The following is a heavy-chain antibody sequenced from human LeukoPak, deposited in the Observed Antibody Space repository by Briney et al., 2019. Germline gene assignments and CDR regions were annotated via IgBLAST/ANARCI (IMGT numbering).Heavy chain of an antibody. CDR2: ISGSGGST. J-gene: IGHJ4*02. Sequence: GGSLRLSCAASGFTFSSYGMSWVRQAPGKGLEWVSAISGSGGSTYNADSVKGRFTISRDNSKNTLYLQMNSLRAEDTAIYYCACQRWLHSDFNSWGQGTLVTVSS. V-gene: IGHV3-23*01. D-gene: IGHD5-24*01. CDR1: GFTFSSYG. CDR3: ACQRWLHSDFNS.